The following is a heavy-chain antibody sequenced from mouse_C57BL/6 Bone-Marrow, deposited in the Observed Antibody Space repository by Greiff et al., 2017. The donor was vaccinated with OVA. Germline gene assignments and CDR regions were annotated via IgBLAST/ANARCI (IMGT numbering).Heavy chain of an antibody. CDR3: ARPYYYGSSPYYYAMDY. CDR1: GYAFSSSW. Sequence: VQLQQSGPELVKPGASVKISCKASGYAFSSSWMNWVKQRPGKGLEWIGRIYPGDGDTNYNGKFKGKATLTADKSSSTAYMQLSSLTSEDSAVYFCARPYYYGSSPYYYAMDYWGQGTSVTVSS. V-gene: IGHV1-82*01. D-gene: IGHD1-1*01. J-gene: IGHJ4*01. CDR2: IYPGDGDT.